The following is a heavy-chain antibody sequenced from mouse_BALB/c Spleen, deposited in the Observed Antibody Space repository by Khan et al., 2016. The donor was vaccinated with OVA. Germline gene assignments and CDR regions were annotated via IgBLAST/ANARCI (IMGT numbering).Heavy chain of an antibody. CDR1: GYSITSDYA. J-gene: IGHJ2*01. D-gene: IGHD1-1*01. CDR3: ARSVTITTVVATDFDY. Sequence: EVQLQESGPGLVKPSQSLSLTCTVTGYSITSDYAWNWIRQFPGNKLEWMGYISYSGRTSYNTSLKSRIPINRDTSKNQFFLQFNSVTTEDTATSYCARSVTITTVVATDFDYWGQGTTLTVSS. V-gene: IGHV3-2*02. CDR2: ISYSGRT.